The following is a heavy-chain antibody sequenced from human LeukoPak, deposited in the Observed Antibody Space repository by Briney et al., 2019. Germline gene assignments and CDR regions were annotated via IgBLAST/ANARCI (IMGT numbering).Heavy chain of an antibody. CDR3: ARGVSGTFDM. V-gene: IGHV3-23*01. CDR1: GFTFSNYA. Sequence: GGSLRLSCTASGFTFSNYAMSWVRQAPGKGLGWVSAVSDDGSSTYYADSVKGRFTISRDNSKNTLYLHMNSLRAEDTAVYYCARGVSGTFDMWGQGTMVTVSS. J-gene: IGHJ3*02. CDR2: VSDDGSST.